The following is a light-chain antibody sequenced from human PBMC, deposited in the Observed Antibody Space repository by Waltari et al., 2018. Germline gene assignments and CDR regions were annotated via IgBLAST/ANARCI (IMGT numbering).Light chain of an antibody. CDR2: EDY. J-gene: IGLJ3*02. CDR3: HVWDSNTGV. Sequence: SYELPQTPPVSVSPGQTAPISCPGVNLDNKYVSWYQQKAGQSPVRFIYEDYKRPSGLPERFSGSSSGNTATLTISETQAVDEADYYCHVWDSNTGVFGGGTKLTVL. V-gene: IGLV3-1*01. CDR1: NLDNKY.